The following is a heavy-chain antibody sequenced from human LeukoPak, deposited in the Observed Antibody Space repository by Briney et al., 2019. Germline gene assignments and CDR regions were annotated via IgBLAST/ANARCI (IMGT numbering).Heavy chain of an antibody. CDR3: ARDPLNPLIVGANRGVNCYYYGMDV. CDR1: GGTFSSYA. V-gene: IGHV1-69*13. CDR2: IIPIFGTA. J-gene: IGHJ6*02. Sequence: SVKVSCKASGGTFSSYAISWVRQAPGQGLEWMGGIIPIFGTANYAQKFQGRVTITADESTSTAYMELSSLRSEDTAVYYCARDPLNPLIVGANRGVNCYYYGMDVWGQGTTVTVSS. D-gene: IGHD1-26*01.